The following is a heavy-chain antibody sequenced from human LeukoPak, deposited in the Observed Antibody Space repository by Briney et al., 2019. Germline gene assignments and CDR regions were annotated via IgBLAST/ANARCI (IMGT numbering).Heavy chain of an antibody. CDR3: ATGLRYSYYYGMDV. J-gene: IGHJ6*04. CDR1: GYTLTELS. V-gene: IGHV1-24*01. Sequence: EASVKVSCKVSGYTLTELSMHWVRQAPGKGLEWMGGFDPEDGETIYAQKFQVRVTMTEDTSTDTAYMELSSMRSEDTAVYYCATGLRYSYYYGMDVWGKGTTVTVSS. D-gene: IGHD4-17*01. CDR2: FDPEDGET.